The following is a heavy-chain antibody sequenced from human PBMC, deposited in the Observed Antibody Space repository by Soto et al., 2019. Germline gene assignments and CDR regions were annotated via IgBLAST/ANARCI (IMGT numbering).Heavy chain of an antibody. CDR2: MNPNSGNT. J-gene: IGHJ3*02. CDR3: AKRRGDYLIGAFDI. D-gene: IGHD4-17*01. CDR1: GYTFTSYD. V-gene: IGHV1-8*01. Sequence: ASVKVSCKASGYTFTSYDINWVRQATGQGLEWMGWMNPNSGNTGYAQKFQGRVTMTRNTSISTAYMELSSLRSEDTAVYYCAKRRGDYLIGAFDIWGQGTMVTVSS.